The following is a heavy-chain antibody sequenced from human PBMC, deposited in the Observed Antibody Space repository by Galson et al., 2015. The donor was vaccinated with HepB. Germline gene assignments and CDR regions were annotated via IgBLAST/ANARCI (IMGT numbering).Heavy chain of an antibody. CDR3: AKDQYSSSWSFDY. V-gene: IGHV3-30*18. CDR1: GFTFSSYG. Sequence: SLRLSCAASGFTFSSYGMHWVRQAPGKGLEWVAVISYDGSNKYYADSVKGRFTISRDNSKNTLYLQMNSLRAEDTAVYYCAKDQYSSSWSFDYWGQGTLVTVSS. CDR2: ISYDGSNK. D-gene: IGHD6-13*01. J-gene: IGHJ4*02.